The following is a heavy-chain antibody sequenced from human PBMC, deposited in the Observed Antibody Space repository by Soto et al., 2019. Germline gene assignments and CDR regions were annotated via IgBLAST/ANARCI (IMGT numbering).Heavy chain of an antibody. V-gene: IGHV3-64*01. CDR2: LSASGRDI. J-gene: IGHJ4*02. D-gene: IGHD4-17*01. Sequence: EVQLVESGGALVQPGGSLRLSCAASGFAFSLYAIHWVRQAPGKGLEYVSGLSASGRDIYYANSVKGRFTISRDNSKNTLYLQMGSLRAEDMAVYYCARVRQPYHDYGYWGQGTLVTVSS. CDR1: GFAFSLYA. CDR3: ARVRQPYHDYGY.